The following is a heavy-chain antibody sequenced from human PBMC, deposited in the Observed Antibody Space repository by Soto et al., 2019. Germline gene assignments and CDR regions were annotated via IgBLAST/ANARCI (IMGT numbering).Heavy chain of an antibody. Sequence: ESGGGLVQPGGSLRLSCAAAGFTISDYYMDWVRQAPGMGLEWVARTRNKVNSYTTEYAASVKGRFTISRGGSENSVYLLMNSLKTEVTAVYYCARGGRTVWRYFDSWGQGTLVTVSS. J-gene: IGHJ4*02. CDR1: GFTISDYY. D-gene: IGHD1-1*01. V-gene: IGHV3-72*01. CDR3: ARGGRTVWRYFDS. CDR2: TRNKVNSYTT.